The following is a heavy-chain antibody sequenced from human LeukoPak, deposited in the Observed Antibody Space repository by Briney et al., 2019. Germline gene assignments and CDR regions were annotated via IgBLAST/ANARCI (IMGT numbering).Heavy chain of an antibody. CDR3: AREKLYYGQFDP. CDR2: ISSSSSYK. CDR1: GFTFSSYS. J-gene: IGHJ5*02. D-gene: IGHD2-8*01. Sequence: GGALRLSSAPPGFTFSSYSMNWVRQAPGKGLEWVSSISSSSSYKYYADSGKGRFTSARDNAKISLYLQMNSLRAEDMAVYDCAREKLYYGQFDPWGQGTLVTVSS. V-gene: IGHV3-21*01.